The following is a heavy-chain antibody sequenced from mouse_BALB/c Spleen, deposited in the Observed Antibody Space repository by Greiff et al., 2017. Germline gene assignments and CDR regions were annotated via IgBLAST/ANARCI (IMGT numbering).Heavy chain of an antibody. V-gene: IGHV5-6*01. CDR1: GFTFSSYG. CDR3: ARRGVYYFDY. J-gene: IGHJ2*01. CDR2: ISSGGSYT. Sequence: DVQLVESGGDLVKPGGSLKLSCAASGFTFSSYGMSWVRQTPDKRLEWVATISSGGSYTYYPDSVKGRFTISRDNAKNTLYLQMSSLKSEDTAMYYCARRGVYYFDYWGQGTTLTVSS.